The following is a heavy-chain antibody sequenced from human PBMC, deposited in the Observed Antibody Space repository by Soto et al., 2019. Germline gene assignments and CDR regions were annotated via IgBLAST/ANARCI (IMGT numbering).Heavy chain of an antibody. J-gene: IGHJ5*02. CDR2: ISSSSSTI. CDR3: ARESAALNWFDP. Sequence: EVPLVESGGGLVQPGGSLRLSCAASGFTFSSYSMNWVRQAPGKGLEWVSYISSSSSTIYYADSVKGRFTISRDNAKNSLYLQMNSPRDEDTAVYYCARESAALNWFDPWGQGTLVTVSS. V-gene: IGHV3-48*02. D-gene: IGHD2-2*01. CDR1: GFTFSSYS.